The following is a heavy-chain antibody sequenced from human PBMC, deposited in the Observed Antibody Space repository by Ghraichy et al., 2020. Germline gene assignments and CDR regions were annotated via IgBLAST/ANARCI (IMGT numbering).Heavy chain of an antibody. J-gene: IGHJ4*02. V-gene: IGHV1-24*01. CDR1: GYILNEVS. CDR3: ATNRGRFLYYFQY. CDR2: FDPEEGKT. D-gene: IGHD2-8*01. Sequence: ASVKVSCKVSGYILNEVSIHWVRQGPGEVFKWMGGFDPEEGKTVYAQKFQGRVTMTEDPSTNTVYMELSSLRSEDTAVYFCATNRGRFLYYFQYWGRGTLVTVSS.